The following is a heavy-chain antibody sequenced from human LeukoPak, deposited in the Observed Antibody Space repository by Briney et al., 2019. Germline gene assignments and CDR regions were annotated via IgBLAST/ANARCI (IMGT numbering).Heavy chain of an antibody. Sequence: PSETLSLTCTVSGGSISSYYWSWIRQPPGKGVEWIGYVYYSGSAHCNPSLKSRVTISVDTSKNQFSLKVSSVTAADTAIYYCAGGTYYFDYWGQGTLVTVSS. V-gene: IGHV4-59*01. CDR2: VYYSGSA. CDR3: AGGTYYFDY. D-gene: IGHD1-26*01. J-gene: IGHJ4*02. CDR1: GGSISSYY.